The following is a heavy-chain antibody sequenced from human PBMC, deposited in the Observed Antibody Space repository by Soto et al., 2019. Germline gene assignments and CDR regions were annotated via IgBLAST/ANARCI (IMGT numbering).Heavy chain of an antibody. J-gene: IGHJ6*02. V-gene: IGHV3-23*01. D-gene: IGHD5-12*01. CDR2: ISGSGDST. Sequence: PGGSLRLSCAASGFTFSSYAMSWVRQAPGKGLEWVSGISGSGDSTYYADSVKGRFTISKDTSKNQVVLTMTNMDPVDTATYYCARIPLMATIGLSYYYYYGMDVWGQGTTVTVSS. CDR3: ARIPLMATIGLSYYYYYGMDV. CDR1: GFTFSSYA.